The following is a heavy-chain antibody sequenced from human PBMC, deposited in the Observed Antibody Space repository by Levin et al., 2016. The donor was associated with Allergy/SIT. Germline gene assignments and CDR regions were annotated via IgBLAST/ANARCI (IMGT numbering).Heavy chain of an antibody. CDR3: ARDWGVEQQLVRSGEYFQH. J-gene: IGHJ1*01. V-gene: IGHV1-46*01. CDR2: INPSGGST. Sequence: ASVKVSCKASGYTFTSYYMHWVRQAPGQGLEWMGIINPSGGSTSYAQKFQGRVTMTRDTSTSTVYMELSSLRSEDTAVYYCARDWGVEQQLVRSGEYFQHWGQGTLVTVSS. D-gene: IGHD6-13*01. CDR1: GYTFTSYY.